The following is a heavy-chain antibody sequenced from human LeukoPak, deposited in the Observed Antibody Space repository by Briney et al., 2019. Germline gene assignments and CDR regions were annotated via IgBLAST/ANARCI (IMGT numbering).Heavy chain of an antibody. D-gene: IGHD3-22*01. Sequence: ASVKVSFKSSGYTFTSYGISWVRQAPGQGLEWMGWISAYNGDTNYVQRLRGRVTMTTDTSTSTAYMELRSLRSDDTAVYYCARDQDSSGYYGYYYYGMDVWGQGTTVTVSS. CDR3: ARDQDSSGYYGYYYYGMDV. CDR2: ISAYNGDT. V-gene: IGHV1-18*01. J-gene: IGHJ6*02. CDR1: GYTFTSYG.